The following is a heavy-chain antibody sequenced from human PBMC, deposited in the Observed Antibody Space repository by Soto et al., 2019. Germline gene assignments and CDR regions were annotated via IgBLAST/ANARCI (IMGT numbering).Heavy chain of an antibody. J-gene: IGHJ6*02. CDR3: ARDRSSSWYFGSSVDV. CDR2: TYYRSKWYN. V-gene: IGHV6-1*01. D-gene: IGHD6-13*01. CDR1: GDSVSSNSAP. Sequence: QVQLQQSGPGLVKPSQTLSLTCAISGDSVSSNSAPWNWIRQSPSRGLEWLGRTYYRSKWYNDYAVSVNSRIPINPDTSKNQFSLQLNSVTTEDTAVYYCARDRSSSWYFGSSVDVWGQGTTVTVSS.